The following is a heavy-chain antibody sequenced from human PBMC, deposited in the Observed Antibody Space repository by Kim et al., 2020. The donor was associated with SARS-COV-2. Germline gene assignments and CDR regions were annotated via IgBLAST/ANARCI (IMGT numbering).Heavy chain of an antibody. CDR3: AIRTTAYYFDY. V-gene: IGHV4-30-2*04. D-gene: IGHD4-17*01. CDR2: T. Sequence: TSYNPSLKRRVTISVDTSKNPFSLELSSVTAADTAVYYCAIRTTAYYFDYWGQGTLVTVSS. J-gene: IGHJ4*02.